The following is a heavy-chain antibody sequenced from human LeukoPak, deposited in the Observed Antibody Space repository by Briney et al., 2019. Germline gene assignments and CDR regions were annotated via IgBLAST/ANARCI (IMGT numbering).Heavy chain of an antibody. V-gene: IGHV5-51*01. CDR1: GYRLTHLW. D-gene: IGHD6-25*01. J-gene: IGHJ6*03. CDR3: ATLSGWVSSDYYYYMDV. CDR2: IYPGDSDT. Sequence: ESPKVLRKGSGYRLTHLWIGRVRQTPGKGPEWMGNIYPGDSDTRYSPSFQGQVTISADKSISTAYLQWSSLKASDTAMYYCATLSGWVSSDYYYYMDVWGKGTTVTVSS.